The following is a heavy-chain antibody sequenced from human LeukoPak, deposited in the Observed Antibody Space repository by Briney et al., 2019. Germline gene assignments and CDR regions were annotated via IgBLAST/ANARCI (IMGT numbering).Heavy chain of an antibody. CDR2: IFPSGGEI. V-gene: IGHV3-23*01. CDR3: ATYRQVLLPFES. J-gene: IGHJ4*02. CDR1: GFTFDDYG. D-gene: IGHD2-8*02. Sequence: GGSLRLSCAASGFTFDDYGMIWVRQPPGKGLEWVSSIFPSGGEIHYADSVRGRFTISRDNSKSTLSLQMNSLRAEDTAIYYCATYRQVLLPFESWGQGTLVTVSS.